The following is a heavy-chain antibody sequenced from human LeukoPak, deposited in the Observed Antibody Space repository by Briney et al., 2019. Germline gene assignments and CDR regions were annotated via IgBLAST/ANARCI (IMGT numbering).Heavy chain of an antibody. V-gene: IGHV3-23*01. CDR1: GFTFSSYA. D-gene: IGHD4-17*01. CDR3: AKEREATVTSFAIDY. J-gene: IGHJ4*02. CDR2: ISGSGGST. Sequence: GGSLRLSCAASGFTFSSYAMSWVRQAPGKGLEWVSAISGSGGSTYYADSVKGRFTISRDNSKNTQYLKMNSLGDEDTAVYYCAKEREATVTSFAIDYWGQGTLVTVSS.